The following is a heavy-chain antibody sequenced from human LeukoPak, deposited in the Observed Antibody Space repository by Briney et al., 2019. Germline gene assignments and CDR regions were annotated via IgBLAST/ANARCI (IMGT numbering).Heavy chain of an antibody. CDR2: FYSGGSK. V-gene: IGHV3-53*01. Sequence: PGGSLRLSCAASGLTVSNNYMSWVRQAPGKGLEWVSVFYSGGSKYYADAFKGRFTISRDNSNNTMYLHMNNLRVEDTAVYYCARLTGPICPWGQGTLVTVSS. CDR1: GLTVSNNY. D-gene: IGHD2-21*01. CDR3: ARLTGPICP. J-gene: IGHJ5*02.